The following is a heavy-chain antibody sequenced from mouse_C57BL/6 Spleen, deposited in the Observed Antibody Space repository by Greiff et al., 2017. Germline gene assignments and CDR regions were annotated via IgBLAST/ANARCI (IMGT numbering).Heavy chain of an antibody. V-gene: IGHV1-72*01. CDR3: ARSRDYDCYAMDY. D-gene: IGHD2-4*01. Sequence: QVQLKQPGAELVKPGASVKLSCKASGYTFTSYWMHWVKQRPGRGLEWIGRIAPNSGGTQYNEKFKSKATLTVDTPSSTAYMQLSSLTSEDSAVYYCARSRDYDCYAMDYWGQGTSVTVSS. J-gene: IGHJ4*01. CDR1: GYTFTSYW. CDR2: IAPNSGGT.